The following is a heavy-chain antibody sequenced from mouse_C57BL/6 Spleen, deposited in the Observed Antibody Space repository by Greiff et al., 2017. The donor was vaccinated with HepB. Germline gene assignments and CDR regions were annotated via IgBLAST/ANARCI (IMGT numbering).Heavy chain of an antibody. Sequence: EVQLQQSGPGLVKPSQSLSLTCSVTGYSITSGYYWNWIRQFPGNKLEWMGYISYDGSNNYNPSLKNRISITRDTSKNQFFLKLNSVTTEDTATYYCARRGDYDGWFAYWGQGTLVTVSA. CDR1: GYSITSGYY. V-gene: IGHV3-6*01. CDR2: ISYDGSN. CDR3: ARRGDYDGWFAY. J-gene: IGHJ3*01. D-gene: IGHD2-4*01.